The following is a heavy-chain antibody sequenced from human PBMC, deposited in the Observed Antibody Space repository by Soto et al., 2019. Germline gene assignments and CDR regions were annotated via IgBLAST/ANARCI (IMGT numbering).Heavy chain of an antibody. D-gene: IGHD3-16*01. CDR1: GFKFSNYA. Sequence: GGSLRLSCAASGFKFSNYAMSWVRQAPGKGLEWVSLISATGDGTYYADSVKGRFTISRDNSHNTLYLQVHSLTAEDTAVYYCAKDRRAGGNSAFYFDFWGQGAQVTVSS. CDR3: AKDRRAGGNSAFYFDF. V-gene: IGHV3-23*01. CDR2: ISATGDGT. J-gene: IGHJ4*02.